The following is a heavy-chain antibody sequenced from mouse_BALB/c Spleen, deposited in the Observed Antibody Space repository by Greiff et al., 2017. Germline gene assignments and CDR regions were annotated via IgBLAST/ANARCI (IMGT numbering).Heavy chain of an antibody. CDR3: ASYGYDGGYAMDY. Sequence: EVQVVESGGGLVQPGGSLKLSCAASGFTFSSYGMSWVRQTPDKRLELVATINSNGGSTYYPDSVKGRFTISRDNAKNTLYLQMSSLKSEDTAMYYCASYGYDGGYAMDYWGQGTSVTVSS. V-gene: IGHV5-6-3*01. CDR1: GFTFSSYG. CDR2: INSNGGST. J-gene: IGHJ4*01. D-gene: IGHD2-2*01.